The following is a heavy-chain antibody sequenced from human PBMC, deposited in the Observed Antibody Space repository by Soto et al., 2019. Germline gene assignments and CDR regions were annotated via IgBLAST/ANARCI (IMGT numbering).Heavy chain of an antibody. V-gene: IGHV1-8*01. CDR3: ARVLNPYAIRYYYYGMDV. Sequence: ASVKVSGKASGYTFTSYDINWVRQATGQGLEWMGWMNPNSGNTGYAQKFQGRVTMTRNTSISTAYMELSGLRSEDTAVYYCARVLNPYAIRYYYYGMDVWGQGTTVTVSS. CDR1: GYTFTSYD. D-gene: IGHD2-8*01. J-gene: IGHJ6*02. CDR2: MNPNSGNT.